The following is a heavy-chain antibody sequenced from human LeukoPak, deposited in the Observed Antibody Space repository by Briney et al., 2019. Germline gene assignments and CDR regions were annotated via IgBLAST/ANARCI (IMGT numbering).Heavy chain of an antibody. CDR1: GFTFSSYS. V-gene: IGHV3-48*01. CDR2: ISSSSSTI. Sequence: PGGSLRLSCAASGFTFSSYSMNWVRQAPGKGLEWVSYISSSSSTIYYADSVKGRFTISRDNAKNSLYLQMNSLRAEDTAAYYCARGIAAAAPTEGYWGQGTLVTVSS. J-gene: IGHJ4*02. D-gene: IGHD6-13*01. CDR3: ARGIAAAAPTEGY.